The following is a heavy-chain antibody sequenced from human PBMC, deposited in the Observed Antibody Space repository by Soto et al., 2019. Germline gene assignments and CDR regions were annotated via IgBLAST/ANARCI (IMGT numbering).Heavy chain of an antibody. D-gene: IGHD3-22*01. CDR2: IYPGDSDT. V-gene: IGHV5-51*01. CDR3: ARPHTYYYDSSPEEAREY. Sequence: EVQLVQSGAEVKKPGESLKISCKGSGYSFTSYWIGWVRQMPGKGLEWMGIIYPGDSDTRYSPSFQGQVTISADKSISTAYLQWSSLKASDTAMYYCARPHTYYYDSSPEEAREYWGQGTLVTVSS. CDR1: GYSFTSYW. J-gene: IGHJ4*02.